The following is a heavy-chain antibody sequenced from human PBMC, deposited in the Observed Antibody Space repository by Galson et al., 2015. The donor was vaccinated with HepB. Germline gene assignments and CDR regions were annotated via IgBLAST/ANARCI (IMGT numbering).Heavy chain of an antibody. CDR3: ARGTTTGTSLPPFDP. CDR2: IHPNSGGT. D-gene: IGHD2-2*01. J-gene: IGHJ5*02. V-gene: IGHV1-2*06. Sequence: SVKVSCKASGYTFTPYYMHWVRQAPGQGLEWMGRIHPNSGGTNYAQNFQGRVTMTRDTSTNTVYMELQKLRSDDTAVYYCARGTTTGTSLPPFDPWGQGTLLPVSA. CDR1: GYTFTPYY.